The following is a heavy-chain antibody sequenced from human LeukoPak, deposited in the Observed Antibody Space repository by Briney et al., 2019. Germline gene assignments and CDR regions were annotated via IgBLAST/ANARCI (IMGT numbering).Heavy chain of an antibody. D-gene: IGHD3-10*01. CDR3: AREYGSGVDY. V-gene: IGHV4-39*07. J-gene: IGHJ4*02. Sequence: SETLSLTCTVSGGSISSSSYYWGWIRQPPGKGLEWIGSIYYSGSTYYHPSLKSRVTISVDTSKNQFSLKLSSVTAADTAVYYCAREYGSGVDYWGQGTLVTVSS. CDR1: GGSISSSSYY. CDR2: IYYSGST.